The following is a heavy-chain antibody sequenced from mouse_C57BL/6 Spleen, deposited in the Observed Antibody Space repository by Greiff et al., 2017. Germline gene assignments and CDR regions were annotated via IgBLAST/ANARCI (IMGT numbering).Heavy chain of an antibody. CDR1: GYTFTDYY. Sequence: VQLQQSGPELVKPGASVKISCKASGYTFTDYYMNWVKQSHGKSLEWIGDINPNNGGTSYNQKFKGKATLTVDKSSSTAYMELRSLTSEDSAVYYCAREVYGNWDYWGQGTTLTVSS. CDR3: AREVYGNWDY. J-gene: IGHJ2*01. D-gene: IGHD2-1*01. CDR2: INPNNGGT. V-gene: IGHV1-26*01.